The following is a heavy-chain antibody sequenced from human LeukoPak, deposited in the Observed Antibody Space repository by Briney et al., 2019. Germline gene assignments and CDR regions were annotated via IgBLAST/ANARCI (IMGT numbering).Heavy chain of an antibody. CDR2: IYDSGAT. CDR1: GGSISSSSYY. J-gene: IGHJ4*02. CDR3: ARSDSSAYYFDY. Sequence: ASETLSLTCTVSGGSISSSSYYWGWIRQHPGKGLEWIGYIYDSGATSYNPSLKSRLTISVDTSRNQFSLRLSSVTAADSAVYYCARSDSSAYYFDYWGQGTLVTVSS. D-gene: IGHD3-22*01. V-gene: IGHV4-31*03.